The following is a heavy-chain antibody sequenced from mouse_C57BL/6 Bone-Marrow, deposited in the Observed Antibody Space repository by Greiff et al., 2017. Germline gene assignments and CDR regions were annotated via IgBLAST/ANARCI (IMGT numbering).Heavy chain of an antibody. D-gene: IGHD1-1*02. CDR2: ISSGSSTI. V-gene: IGHV5-17*01. J-gene: IGHJ2*01. CDR1: GFTFSDYG. Sequence: EVMLVESGGGLVKPGGSLKLSCAASGFTFSDYGMHWVRQAPEKGLEWVAYISSGSSTIYYADTVKGRFTISRDNAKNTLFLQMTSLRSEDTAMYYCARDITISSGHYFDYWGQGTTLTVSS. CDR3: ARDITISSGHYFDY.